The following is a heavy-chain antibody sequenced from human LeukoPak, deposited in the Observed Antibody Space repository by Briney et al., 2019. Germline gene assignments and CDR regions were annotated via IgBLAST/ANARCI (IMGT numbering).Heavy chain of an antibody. CDR1: GFTFSTYS. CDR2: IGYGNIPI. CDR3: ATAGSNTQTWWFDY. D-gene: IGHD2-15*01. J-gene: IGHJ4*02. V-gene: IGHV3-48*02. Sequence: GRSLRLSCAASGFTFSTYSMTWVRQAPGKGLEWVSYIGYGNIPIYYADSVRGRFTVSRDNAKNSQYLQMNSLKDEDTAVYYCATAGSNTQTWWFDYWGRGVLVTVSS.